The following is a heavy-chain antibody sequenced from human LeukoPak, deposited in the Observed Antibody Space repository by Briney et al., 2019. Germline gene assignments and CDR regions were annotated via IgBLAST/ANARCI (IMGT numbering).Heavy chain of an antibody. J-gene: IGHJ5*02. CDR1: GGSISSYY. CDR3: AREPHYYGSGSYINWFDP. CDR2: IYTSGST. Sequence: NPAETLSLTCTVSGGSISSYYWSWIRQPAGKGLEWIGRIYTSGSTNYNPSLKSRVTMSVDTSKNQFSLKLSSVTAADTAVYYCAREPHYYGSGSYINWFDPWGQGTLVTVSS. V-gene: IGHV4-4*07. D-gene: IGHD3-10*01.